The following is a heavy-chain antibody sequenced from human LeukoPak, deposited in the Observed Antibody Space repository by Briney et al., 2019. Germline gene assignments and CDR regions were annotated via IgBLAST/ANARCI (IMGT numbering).Heavy chain of an antibody. J-gene: IGHJ4*02. V-gene: IGHV4-59*01. Sequence: PSETLSLTCTVSGGSISSYYWSWIRQPPGEGLEWIGYIYYSGSTNYNPSLKSRVTISVGTSKNQFSLKLSSVTAADTAVYYCARSHSVWTSFDYWGQGTLVTVSS. D-gene: IGHD3/OR15-3a*01. CDR3: ARSHSVWTSFDY. CDR1: GGSISSYY. CDR2: IYYSGST.